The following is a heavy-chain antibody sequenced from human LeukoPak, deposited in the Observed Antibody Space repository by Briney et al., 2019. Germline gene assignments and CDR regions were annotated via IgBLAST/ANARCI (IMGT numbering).Heavy chain of an antibody. CDR3: ARLIVGSSSTGWFDP. J-gene: IGHJ5*02. V-gene: IGHV5-51*01. D-gene: IGHD6-6*01. CDR1: GYTFTSYW. Sequence: GESLKISCQSSGYTFTSYWIGWVRQMPGKGLQWMGIFYPGDSDTTYSPSFQGQVTISADKSISTAYLQWSSLKASDTAIYYCARLIVGSSSTGWFDPWGQGTLVTVSS. CDR2: FYPGDSDT.